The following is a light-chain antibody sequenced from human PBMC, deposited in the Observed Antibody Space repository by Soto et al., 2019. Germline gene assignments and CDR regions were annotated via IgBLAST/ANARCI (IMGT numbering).Light chain of an antibody. CDR2: GNS. V-gene: IGLV1-40*01. CDR3: QSYDSSLSIYV. Sequence: QPVLTQPPSVSGAPGQRVTISCTGSSSNFGAGYDVHWYQHLPGTAPKLLIYGNSHRPSGVPDRFSGSKSGTSASLAITGLQAEDEADYYCQSYDSSLSIYVFGTGTKLTVL. J-gene: IGLJ1*01. CDR1: SSNFGAGYD.